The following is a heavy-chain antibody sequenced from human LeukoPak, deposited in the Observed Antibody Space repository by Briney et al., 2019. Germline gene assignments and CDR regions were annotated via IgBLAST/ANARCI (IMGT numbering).Heavy chain of an antibody. CDR3: AKGGYSSGWYGSYYMDV. V-gene: IGHV3-9*03. CDR1: GFTFDDYA. D-gene: IGHD6-19*01. Sequence: GGSLRLSCAASGFTFDDYAMHWVRHAPGKGLEWVSGISWNSGSIGYADSVKGRFTISRDNAKNSLYLQMNSLRAEDMALYYCAKGGYSSGWYGSYYMDVWGKGTTVTVSS. J-gene: IGHJ6*03. CDR2: ISWNSGSI.